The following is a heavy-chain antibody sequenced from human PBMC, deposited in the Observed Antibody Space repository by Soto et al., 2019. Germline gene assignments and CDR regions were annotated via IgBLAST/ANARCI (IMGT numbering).Heavy chain of an antibody. V-gene: IGHV4-34*01. D-gene: IGHD3-10*01. CDR3: ARGLILWFGELSRRGGYYYYMDV. J-gene: IGHJ6*03. Sequence: QVQLQQWGAGLLKPSETLSLTCAVYGGSFSGYQWTWIRQTPGKGLEWIGDINDSGNINYNPSLKSRVTIFLDTPKKQISLKLSSVTAADTAVYYCARGLILWFGELSRRGGYYYYMDVWGEGTTVIVSS. CDR2: INDSGNI. CDR1: GGSFSGYQ.